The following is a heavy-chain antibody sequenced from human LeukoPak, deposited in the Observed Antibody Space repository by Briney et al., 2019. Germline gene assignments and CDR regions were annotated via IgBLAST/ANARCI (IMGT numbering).Heavy chain of an antibody. CDR3: AKRSYDFWSGYPVVAGGRFDP. V-gene: IGHV3-23*01. CDR2: ISGSGGST. J-gene: IGHJ5*02. Sequence: GGSLRLSCAASGFTFSSYAMSWVRQAPGKGLEWVSAISGSGGSTYYADSVKGRFTISRDNSKNTLYLQMNSLRAEDTAVYYCAKRSYDFWSGYPVVAGGRFDPWGQGTLVTVSS. D-gene: IGHD3-3*01. CDR1: GFTFSSYA.